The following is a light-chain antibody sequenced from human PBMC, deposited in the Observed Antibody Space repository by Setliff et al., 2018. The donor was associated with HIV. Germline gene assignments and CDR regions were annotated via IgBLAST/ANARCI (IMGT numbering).Light chain of an antibody. Sequence: QSALTQPASVSGSPGQSITSSCTGTSSDVGGYHYVSWYQQHPGKAPKLMIYDVSKRPSGVSDRFSGSKSGNTASLTISGLQAEDEADYYCSSSRSSTIEVFGTGTKVTVL. V-gene: IGLV2-14*01. CDR2: DVS. J-gene: IGLJ1*01. CDR1: SSDVGGYHY. CDR3: SSSRSSTIEV.